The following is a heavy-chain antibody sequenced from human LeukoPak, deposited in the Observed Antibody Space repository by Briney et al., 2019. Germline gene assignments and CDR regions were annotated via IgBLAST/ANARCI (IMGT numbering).Heavy chain of an antibody. V-gene: IGHV1-8*01. D-gene: IGHD3-9*01. CDR2: MNPNSGNT. J-gene: IGHJ5*02. Sequence: ASVKVSCKASGYTFTTSDIAWVRQVPGQGLEWMGWMNPNSGNTGYAQKFQGRVTMTTDTSTSTAYMELRSLRSDDTAVYYCARDLPPLLRYFDWLRLGRRWFDPWGQGTLVTVSS. CDR1: GYTFTTSD. CDR3: ARDLPPLLRYFDWLRLGRRWFDP.